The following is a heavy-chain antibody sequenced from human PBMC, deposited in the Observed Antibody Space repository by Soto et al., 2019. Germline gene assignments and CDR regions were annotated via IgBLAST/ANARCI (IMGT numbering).Heavy chain of an antibody. CDR1: GYNFTNYY. J-gene: IGHJ5*02. V-gene: IGHV1-2*02. CDR3: ARDHASRSWRLLWNRRECFET. D-gene: IGHD6-13*01. Sequence: SEEVASKASGYNFTNYYMHWVPQPPGQGLEWMGWINPNSCGTNYAQKFQCRVTMTRDTSISTAYMELSRMRSDDTAVYYCARDHASRSWRLLWNRRECFETWRKGTLVTVSS. CDR2: INPNSCGT.